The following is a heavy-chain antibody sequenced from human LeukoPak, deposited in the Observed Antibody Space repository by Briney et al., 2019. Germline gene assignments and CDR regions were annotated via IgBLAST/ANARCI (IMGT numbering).Heavy chain of an antibody. CDR1: GFTFSSYG. J-gene: IGHJ4*02. D-gene: IGHD2/OR15-2a*01. CDR2: TWFDGSNK. V-gene: IGHV3-33*01. CDR3: VRISMGYYDY. Sequence: GGSLRLSCAASGFTFSSYGMHWLRQAPGKGLEWVALTWFDGSNKYYADSVRGRFTISRDNSKDTLYLQMDSLRAEDTAVYYCVRISMGYYDYWGQGTLVTVSS.